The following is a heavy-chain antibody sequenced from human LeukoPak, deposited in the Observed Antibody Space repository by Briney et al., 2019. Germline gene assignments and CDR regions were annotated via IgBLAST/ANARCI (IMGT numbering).Heavy chain of an antibody. Sequence: GASVKVSCKASGYTFSGYYMHWVRQAPGQGLEWMGRINANSGGTHYARKFQGRVTMTRDTSITTVYMELSRLRSDDTAVYCCARVSNYDSSGYCDFDYWGQGTLVTVSS. V-gene: IGHV1-2*06. J-gene: IGHJ4*02. CDR1: GYTFSGYY. CDR2: INANSGGT. CDR3: ARVSNYDSSGYCDFDY. D-gene: IGHD3-22*01.